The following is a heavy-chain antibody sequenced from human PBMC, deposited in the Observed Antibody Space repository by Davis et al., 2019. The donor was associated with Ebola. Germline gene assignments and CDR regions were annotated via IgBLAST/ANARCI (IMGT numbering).Heavy chain of an antibody. Sequence: PGGSLRLSCAASGFPFSSYAMSWVRQAPGKGLEWVSAISGSGGSTYYADSVKGRFTISRDNSKNTLYLQMNSLRAEDTAVYYCAREHQYYDFWSGYSGWFDPWGQGTLVTVSS. V-gene: IGHV3-23*01. D-gene: IGHD3-3*01. J-gene: IGHJ5*02. CDR1: GFPFSSYA. CDR3: AREHQYYDFWSGYSGWFDP. CDR2: ISGSGGST.